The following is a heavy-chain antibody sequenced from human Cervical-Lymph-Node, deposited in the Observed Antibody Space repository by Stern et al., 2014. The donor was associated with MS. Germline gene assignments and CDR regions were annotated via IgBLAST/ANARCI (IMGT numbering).Heavy chain of an antibody. V-gene: IGHV3-23*04. Sequence: VQLVESGGDLVQPGGSLRLSCAASGFTFNKYAINWVRQAPGQGLEWVSTISGSGSSIYYADSVKGRFTISRDNSENTLYLQMHSLRAEDTAIYYCAKQYFDSSGYSYYYGMDVWGQGTTVTVSS. CDR3: AKQYFDSSGYSYYYGMDV. J-gene: IGHJ6*02. CDR2: ISGSGSSI. CDR1: GFTFNKYA. D-gene: IGHD3-22*01.